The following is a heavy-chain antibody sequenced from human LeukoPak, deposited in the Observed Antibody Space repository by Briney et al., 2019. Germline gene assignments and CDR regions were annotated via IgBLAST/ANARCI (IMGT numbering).Heavy chain of an antibody. CDR3: ARGRGYSYGYSDY. J-gene: IGHJ4*02. D-gene: IGHD5-18*01. CDR1: GGSISSSSYY. Sequence: SETLSLTCTVSGGSISSSSYYWSWIRQPPGKGLEWIGYIYYSGSTNYNPSLKSRVTISVDTSKNQFSLKLSSVTAADTAVYYCARGRGYSYGYSDYWGQGTLVTVSS. CDR2: IYYSGST. V-gene: IGHV4-61*01.